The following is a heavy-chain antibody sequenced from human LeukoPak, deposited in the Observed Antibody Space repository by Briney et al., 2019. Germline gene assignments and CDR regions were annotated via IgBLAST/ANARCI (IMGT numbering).Heavy chain of an antibody. CDR2: ISRSGRII. J-gene: IGHJ4*02. V-gene: IGHV3-48*03. CDR1: GFTFSDYE. D-gene: IGHD1-14*01. Sequence: PGGSLRLSCAASGFTFSDYEMNWISQTPGKGLEWVSYISRSGRIIYYADSVKGRFTISRDNAKNSVYLQMSSLRVEDTAVYFCARDPYNEGANFDFSGQGTLVTVSS. CDR3: ARDPYNEGANFDF.